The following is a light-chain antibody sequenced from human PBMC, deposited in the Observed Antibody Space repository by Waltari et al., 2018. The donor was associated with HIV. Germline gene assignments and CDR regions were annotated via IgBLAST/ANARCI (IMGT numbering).Light chain of an antibody. CDR1: QGIKNF. J-gene: IGKJ4*01. Sequence: DIQMTQSPSSLSASVGDRVTITCRASQGIKNFLAWYEQQPGKGPKFLIYSASTLQSGVPSRFSGRGSGTDFTLPISSLQPEDVATYYCQKYNSVPVTFGGGTKVEIK. CDR2: SAS. CDR3: QKYNSVPVT. V-gene: IGKV1-27*01.